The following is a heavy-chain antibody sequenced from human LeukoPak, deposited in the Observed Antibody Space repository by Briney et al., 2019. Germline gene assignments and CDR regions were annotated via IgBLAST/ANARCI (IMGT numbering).Heavy chain of an antibody. Sequence: GGSLRLSCAASGFTFSRYGMHWVRQAPGKGLEWVAVISYDGSNKYYVDSVKGRFTISRDNSKNTLYLQMNSLRAEDTAVYYCAKDVVVVAAVYYYGMDVWGQGTTVTASS. J-gene: IGHJ6*02. CDR2: ISYDGSNK. D-gene: IGHD2-15*01. V-gene: IGHV3-30*18. CDR1: GFTFSRYG. CDR3: AKDVVVVAAVYYYGMDV.